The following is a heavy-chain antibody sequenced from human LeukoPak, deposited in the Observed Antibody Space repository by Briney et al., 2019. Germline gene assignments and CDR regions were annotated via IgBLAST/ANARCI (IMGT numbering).Heavy chain of an antibody. J-gene: IGHJ4*02. CDR2: IYYSGST. Sequence: SETLSLTCTVSGGSISSYYWSWIRQPPGKGLEWIGYIYYSGSTNYNPSLKSRVTISVDTSKNQFSLKLSSVTAADTAVYYCARYIVGAIDYWGQGTLVTVSS. V-gene: IGHV4-59*01. CDR3: ARYIVGAIDY. D-gene: IGHD1-26*01. CDR1: GGSISSYY.